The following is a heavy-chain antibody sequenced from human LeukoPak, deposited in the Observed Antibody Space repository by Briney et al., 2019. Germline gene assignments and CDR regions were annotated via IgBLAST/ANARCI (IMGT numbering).Heavy chain of an antibody. CDR2: INPNSGGT. D-gene: IGHD2-15*01. J-gene: IGHJ5*02. CDR1: GYTFTGYY. CDR3: ARGYCSGGSCYSVENWFDP. V-gene: IGHV1-2*06. Sequence: GASVKVSCKXAGYTFTGYYMFWVRQAPGQGLEWMGRINPNSGGTNYAQKFQGRVTMTRDTSISTAYMELSRLRPDDTAVYYCARGYCSGGSCYSVENWFDPWGQGTLVTVSS.